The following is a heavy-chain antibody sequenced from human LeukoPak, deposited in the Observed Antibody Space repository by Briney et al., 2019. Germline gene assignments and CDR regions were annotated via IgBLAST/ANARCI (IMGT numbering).Heavy chain of an antibody. Sequence: PSETLSLTCAVYGGSFSGYYWSWIRQPPGKGLEWIGEINHSGSTNYNPSLKSRVTISVDTSKNQSSLKLSSVTAADTAVYYCARGVPYSGSYYSWFDPWGQGTLVTVSS. CDR2: INHSGST. V-gene: IGHV4-34*01. CDR3: ARGVPYSGSYYSWFDP. J-gene: IGHJ5*02. D-gene: IGHD1-26*01. CDR1: GGSFSGYY.